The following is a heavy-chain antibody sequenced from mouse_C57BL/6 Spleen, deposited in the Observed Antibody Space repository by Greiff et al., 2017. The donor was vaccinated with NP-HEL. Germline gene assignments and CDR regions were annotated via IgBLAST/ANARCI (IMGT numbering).Heavy chain of an antibody. Sequence: EVQLQQSGPVLVKPGASVKMSCKASGYTFTDYYMNWVKQSHGKSLEWIGVINPYNGGTSYNQKFKGKATLTVDKSSSTAYMELNSLTSEDSAVYYCAIYDYGSSYYFDDWGQGTTLTVSS. D-gene: IGHD1-1*01. CDR3: AIYDYGSSYYFDD. J-gene: IGHJ2*01. CDR2: INPYNGGT. V-gene: IGHV1-19*01. CDR1: GYTFTDYY.